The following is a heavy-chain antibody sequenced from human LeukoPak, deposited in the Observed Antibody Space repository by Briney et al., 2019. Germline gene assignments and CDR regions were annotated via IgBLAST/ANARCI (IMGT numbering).Heavy chain of an antibody. CDR2: ISSSSSYI. Sequence: GGSLRLSCAASGFTFSSYSVNWVRQAPGKGLEWVSSISSSSSYIYYADSVKGRFTISRDNSKNTLYLQMNSLRAEDTAVYYCAKAGIAVAARYYYYMDVWGKGTTVTVSS. CDR1: GFTFSSYS. V-gene: IGHV3-21*04. D-gene: IGHD6-19*01. CDR3: AKAGIAVAARYYYYMDV. J-gene: IGHJ6*03.